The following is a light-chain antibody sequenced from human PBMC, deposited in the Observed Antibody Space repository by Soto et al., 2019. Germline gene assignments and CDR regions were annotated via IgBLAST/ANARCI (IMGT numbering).Light chain of an antibody. J-gene: IGLJ2*01. Sequence: QSVLTQPPSVSGAPGQRVTISCTGSSSNIGAGYGVNWYQQLPGTAPKLLIYGNTNRPSGVPDRFSGSKSGTSASLAITGLQAEDEADYYCQSYDSSLSGVVFGGGTQLTVL. V-gene: IGLV1-40*01. CDR2: GNT. CDR3: QSYDSSLSGVV. CDR1: SSNIGAGYG.